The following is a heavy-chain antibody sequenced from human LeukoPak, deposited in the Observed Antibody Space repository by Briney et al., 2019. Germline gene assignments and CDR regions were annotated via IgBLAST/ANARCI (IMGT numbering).Heavy chain of an antibody. CDR3: AREAIFGVVREYYFDL. D-gene: IGHD3-3*01. V-gene: IGHV1-46*01. CDR1: GYTFTRYH. CDR2: INPSGGPA. Sequence: GASVKVSCKASGYTFTRYHTHWVRQAPGQGLEWMGVINPSGGPATYAQKFQGRVTLTRDTSTTTVYMEVNSLRSDDTAVYYCAREAIFGVVREYYFDLWGQGTLVTVS. J-gene: IGHJ4*02.